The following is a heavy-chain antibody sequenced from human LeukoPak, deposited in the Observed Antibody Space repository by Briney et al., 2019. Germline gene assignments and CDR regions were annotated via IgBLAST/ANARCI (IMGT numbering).Heavy chain of an antibody. CDR2: IYSGGST. V-gene: IGHV3-53*01. Sequence: GGSQRLSCAASGFSVSSNCMNWVRQAPGKGLEWVADIYSGGSTYYADSVKGRFTISRDNSKNTLYLQMNNLRAEDTAVYYCASHWELRYWGQGTLVTVSS. D-gene: IGHD1-26*01. CDR3: ASHWELRY. CDR1: GFSVSSNC. J-gene: IGHJ4*02.